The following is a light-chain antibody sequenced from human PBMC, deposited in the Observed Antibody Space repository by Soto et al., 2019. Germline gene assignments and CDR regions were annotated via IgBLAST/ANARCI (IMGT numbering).Light chain of an antibody. CDR2: GAS. CDR1: QDINNY. V-gene: IGKV1-33*01. Sequence: DIQMTQSPSSLSASVGDRVTITCQASQDINNYLNWYQQKPGKAPKLLIYGASNLETGVPSRFSGSGTGTDFTCTISRLQPEAIATYYCQQYDNVPITFGQGTRLDIK. J-gene: IGKJ5*01. CDR3: QQYDNVPIT.